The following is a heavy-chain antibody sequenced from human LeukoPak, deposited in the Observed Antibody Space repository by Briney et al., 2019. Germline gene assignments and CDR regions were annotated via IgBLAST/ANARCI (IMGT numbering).Heavy chain of an antibody. CDR3: AKPARGLGIQYGLDT. J-gene: IGHJ5*02. Sequence: PGGSLRLSCSASGFXFSSYAMHWVRQSPGKGLEYADFVKGRFTISRDNSENTLYLQMTNLRPEDTAVYYCAKPARGLGIQYGLDTWGQGTHVTVSS. CDR1: GFXFSSYA. D-gene: IGHD3-16*01. V-gene: IGHV3-64D*06.